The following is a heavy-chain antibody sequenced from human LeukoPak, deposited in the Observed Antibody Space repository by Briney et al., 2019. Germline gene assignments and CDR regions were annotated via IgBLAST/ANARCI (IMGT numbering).Heavy chain of an antibody. Sequence: GGSLRLSCAASGFPFSSYWMSWVRQAPGKGLEWVANIKPDGSEKNYVDSVKGRFTISRDNAKNSLYLQMNSLRAEDTAVYYCAREVTYYYDSSGYSDAFDIWGQGTMVTVSS. CDR3: AREVTYYYDSSGYSDAFDI. CDR2: IKPDGSEK. D-gene: IGHD3-22*01. V-gene: IGHV3-7*01. J-gene: IGHJ3*02. CDR1: GFPFSSYW.